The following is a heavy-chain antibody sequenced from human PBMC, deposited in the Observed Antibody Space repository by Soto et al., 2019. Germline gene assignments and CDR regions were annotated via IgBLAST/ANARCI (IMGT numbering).Heavy chain of an antibody. J-gene: IGHJ4*02. CDR1: GASISTNNW. V-gene: IGHV4-4*02. D-gene: IGHD6-13*01. CDR3: AVPGAGDFGY. CDR2: VYHSGRT. Sequence: PSETLSLTCAVSGASISTNNWWSWVRQPPGKGLEWIGEVYHSGRTNCNPSLKSRVTISIDKSKNQFSLRLTSMTAADTAVYYCAVPGAGDFGYWSQGXLVTVSS.